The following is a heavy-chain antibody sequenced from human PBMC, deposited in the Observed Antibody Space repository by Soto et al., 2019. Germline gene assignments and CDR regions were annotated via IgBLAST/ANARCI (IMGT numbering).Heavy chain of an antibody. V-gene: IGHV4-39*01. CDR1: GGSISNPIYY. Sequence: SETLSLTCTVSGGSISNPIYYWAWIRQPPGKGLEWIGSFFYSGNTYYNPSLKSRVTMSVDTSQNQFSLKLSSVTAADTAVYYCARRRGPETIGYCSGGSCPAKWFDPWGQGTLVTVSS. D-gene: IGHD2-15*01. J-gene: IGHJ5*02. CDR2: FFYSGNT. CDR3: ARRRGPETIGYCSGGSCPAKWFDP.